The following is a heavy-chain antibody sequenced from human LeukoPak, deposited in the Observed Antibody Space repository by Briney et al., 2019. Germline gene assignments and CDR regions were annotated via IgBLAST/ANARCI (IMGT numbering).Heavy chain of an antibody. J-gene: IGHJ4*02. V-gene: IGHV3-33*01. D-gene: IGHD3-9*01. CDR1: GFTFSSYG. Sequence: GGSLRLSCAASGFTFSSYGMHWVRQAPGKGLEWVAVIWYDGSNKYYADSVKGRFTISRDNSKNTLYLQMNSLRAEDTAVYYCAREGYDILTGYYSGDLLYFDYWGQGTLVTVSS. CDR3: AREGYDILTGYYSGDLLYFDY. CDR2: IWYDGSNK.